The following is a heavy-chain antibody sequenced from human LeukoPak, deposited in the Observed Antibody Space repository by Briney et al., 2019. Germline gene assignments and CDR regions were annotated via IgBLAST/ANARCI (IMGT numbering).Heavy chain of an antibody. CDR3: ARLYCSGTSCYPHPDY. Sequence: GESLKISCKGSGYTFGAHWIAWVRQMPGKGLEWMGIIYPGDSDTQYSPSFRGQVIISADKSISTAYLQWTSLKAPHTAIYYCARLYCSGTSCYPHPDYWGQGTLVAVSS. J-gene: IGHJ4*02. V-gene: IGHV5-51*01. CDR1: GYTFGAHW. CDR2: IYPGDSDT. D-gene: IGHD2-15*01.